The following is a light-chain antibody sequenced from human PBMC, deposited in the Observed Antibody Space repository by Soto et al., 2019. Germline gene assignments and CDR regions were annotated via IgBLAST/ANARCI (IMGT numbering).Light chain of an antibody. V-gene: IGLV2-14*01. CDR3: SSYTSSTSYV. CDR1: SSDVGGYNY. J-gene: IGLJ1*01. CDR2: EVS. Sequence: QSVLTHPASVSGSPGQSITISCIGTSSDVGGYNYVSWYQQHPGKAPKLMIYEVSNRPSGVSNRFSGSKSGNTASLTISGLQAEEEADYYCSSYTSSTSYVFGTGTKVTVL.